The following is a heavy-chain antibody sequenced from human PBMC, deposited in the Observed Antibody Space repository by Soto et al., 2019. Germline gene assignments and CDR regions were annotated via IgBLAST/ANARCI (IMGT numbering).Heavy chain of an antibody. CDR3: ARYYGSGSYYPYMDV. J-gene: IGHJ6*03. CDR1: GFTFSDYY. D-gene: IGHD3-10*01. Sequence: GGSLRLSCAASGFTFSDYYMSWIRQAPGKGLEWVSYISSSGSTIYYADSVKGRFTISRDNAKNSLYLQMNSLRAEDTAVYYCARYYGSGSYYPYMDVWGKGTTVTVSS. CDR2: ISSSGSTI. V-gene: IGHV3-11*01.